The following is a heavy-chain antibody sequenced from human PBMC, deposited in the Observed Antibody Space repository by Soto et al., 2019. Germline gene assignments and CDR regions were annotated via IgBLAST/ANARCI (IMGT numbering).Heavy chain of an antibody. V-gene: IGHV1-69*13. J-gene: IGHJ5*02. CDR1: GGTFSSYA. CDR3: AREAHEYQLLCGDWFDP. CDR2: IIPIFGTA. D-gene: IGHD2-2*01. Sequence: SVKVSCKASGGTFSSYAISWVRQAPGQGLEWMGGIIPIFGTANYAQKFQGRVTITADESTSTAYMELSSLRSEDTAVYYCAREAHEYQLLCGDWFDPWGQGTLVTVSS.